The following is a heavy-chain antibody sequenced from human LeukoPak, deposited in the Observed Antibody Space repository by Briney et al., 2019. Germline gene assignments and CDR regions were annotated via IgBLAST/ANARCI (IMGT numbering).Heavy chain of an antibody. CDR3: AKEGHYGDYVSLTDY. CDR2: ISYDGSNK. CDR1: GFTFSSYG. D-gene: IGHD4-17*01. J-gene: IGHJ4*02. Sequence: QPGRSLRLSCAASGFTFSSYGMHWVRQAPGKGLEWVAVISYDGSNKYYADSVKGRFTISRDNSKNTLYLQMNSLRAEDTAVYYCAKEGHYGDYVSLTDYWGQGTLVTVSS. V-gene: IGHV3-30*18.